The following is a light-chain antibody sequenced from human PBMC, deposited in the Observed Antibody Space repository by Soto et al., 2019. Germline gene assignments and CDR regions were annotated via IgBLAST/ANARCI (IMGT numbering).Light chain of an antibody. CDR2: DAS. Sequence: DIQMTQSPSSVSASVGDRVIINCRASQNIRSRLAWYQQKPGRAPNLLIYDASNLQSGVPSRFSGSGSETDFTLTINGLQPEDFGTYYCQQGVSLSITFGQGTRLETK. CDR3: QQGVSLSIT. CDR1: QNIRSR. V-gene: IGKV1-12*01. J-gene: IGKJ5*01.